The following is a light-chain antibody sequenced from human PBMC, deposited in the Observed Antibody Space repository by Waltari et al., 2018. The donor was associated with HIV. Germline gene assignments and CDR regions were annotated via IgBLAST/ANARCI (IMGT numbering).Light chain of an antibody. V-gene: IGLV2-14*03. Sequence: QSALTQPASVSGSPGQSITISCSGTSSDISTYDFVSWYQKHPAKAPKLLIYDVTARPSGVSRRFSGSKSGSTASLTISSLQADDEADYYCSSYTTSNTVVFGPGTKLSVL. CDR3: SSYTTSNTVV. J-gene: IGLJ2*01. CDR1: SSDISTYDF. CDR2: DVT.